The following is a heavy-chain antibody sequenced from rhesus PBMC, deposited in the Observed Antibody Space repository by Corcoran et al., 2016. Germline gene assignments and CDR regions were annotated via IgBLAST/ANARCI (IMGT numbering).Heavy chain of an antibody. CDR3: ARRLTGDNPYFDY. CDR1: WFSISTSGMG. J-gene: IGHJ4*01. D-gene: IGHD5-42*01. CDR2: IYWDDDK. V-gene: IGHV2-174*01. Sequence: VTLKESGPALVKPTQTLTLTCTSSWFSISTSGMGGRCIRQPPGKALEWLALIYWDDDKYYSTSLKSRLTISKDTSKNQVVLTMTNMDPVDTATYYCARRLTGDNPYFDYWGQGVLVTVSS.